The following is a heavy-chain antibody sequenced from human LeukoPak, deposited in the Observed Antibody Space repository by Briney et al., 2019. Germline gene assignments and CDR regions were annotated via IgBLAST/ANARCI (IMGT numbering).Heavy chain of an antibody. CDR1: GGSISSSSYY. CDR3: ARGGRDYYGSGSYYP. J-gene: IGHJ5*02. D-gene: IGHD3-10*01. V-gene: IGHV4-61*05. Sequence: PSETLSLTCTVSGGSISSSSYYWGWIRQPPGKGLEWIGYIYYSGSTNYNPSLKSRVTISVDTSKNQFSLKLSSVTAADTAVYYCARGGRDYYGSGSYYPWGQGTLVTVSS. CDR2: IYYSGST.